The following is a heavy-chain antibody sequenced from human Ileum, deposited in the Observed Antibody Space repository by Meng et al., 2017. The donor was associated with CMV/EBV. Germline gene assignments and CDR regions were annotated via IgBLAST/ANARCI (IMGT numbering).Heavy chain of an antibody. CDR2: IDNRGST. J-gene: IGHJ4*02. V-gene: IGHV4-30-4*01. D-gene: IGHD6-19*01. CDR1: GASISSGDFC. CDR3: ARGYSSGWNYFHY. Sequence: HLQESGPGLVRPSPTLSPTCTAAGASISSGDFCWIWIRQPPGKGLEYIGYIDNRGSTYYNPSLKSRVTMSMDTSKNQFSLKLTSVTAADTAVYYCARGYSSGWNYFHYWGQGTLVTVSS.